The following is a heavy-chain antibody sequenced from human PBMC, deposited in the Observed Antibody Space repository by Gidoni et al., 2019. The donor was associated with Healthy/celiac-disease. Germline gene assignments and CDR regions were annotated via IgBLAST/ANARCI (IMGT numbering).Heavy chain of an antibody. D-gene: IGHD5-12*01. J-gene: IGHJ5*02. CDR2: IDWDDDK. Sequence: QVTLRESGPALVKSTQTLTLTFPLPGFSLSTSGMCVSWIRQPPWKALEWLALIDWDDDKSYSTSLKTRLTISKDTSKNQVVLTMTNMDPVDTATYYCARIRYGGYLTSGWFDPWGQGTLVTVSS. CDR3: ARIRYGGYLTSGWFDP. CDR1: GFSLSTSGMC. V-gene: IGHV2-70*01.